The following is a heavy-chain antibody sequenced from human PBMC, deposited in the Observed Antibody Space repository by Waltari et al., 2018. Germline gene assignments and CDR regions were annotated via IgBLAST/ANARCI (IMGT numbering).Heavy chain of an antibody. D-gene: IGHD6-13*01. V-gene: IGHV3-33*01. Sequence: VQSGGGVVQPGKSLRLSCVGSGFNFNEYGMHWVRQAPGKGLEWVAVIWSDGSKVHYADSVKGQFTISRDNAKNTLYLHMSSLRAEDTAVYYCVRENIAAAGLESWGQGTLVTVSS. CDR2: IWSDGSKV. CDR1: GFNFNEYG. CDR3: VRENIAAAGLES. J-gene: IGHJ4*02.